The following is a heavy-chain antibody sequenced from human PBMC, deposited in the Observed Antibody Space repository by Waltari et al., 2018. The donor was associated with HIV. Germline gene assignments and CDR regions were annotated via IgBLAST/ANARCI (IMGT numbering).Heavy chain of an antibody. CDR1: GFPFSDFY. CDR2: ISSSGSTI. D-gene: IGHD5-18*01. CDR3: ARDRKSRDTAMEY. J-gene: IGHJ4*02. V-gene: IGHV3-11*01. Sequence: QVQLVETGGGLVKPGGSLRLSCAASGFPFSDFYMSWLRQAPGKGLEWVSYISSSGSTIYYADSVKGRFTISRDNAKNSLYLQMNSLRAEDTAVYYCARDRKSRDTAMEYWGQGTLVTVSS.